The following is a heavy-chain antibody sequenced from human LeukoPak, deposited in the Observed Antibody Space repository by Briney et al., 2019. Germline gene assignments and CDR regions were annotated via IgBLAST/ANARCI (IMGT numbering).Heavy chain of an antibody. J-gene: IGHJ4*02. CDR2: FDPEDGET. V-gene: IGHV1-24*01. Sequence: ASVKVSCKVSGYTLTELSMHWVRQAPGKGLEWMGGFDPEDGETIYAQKFQGRVTMTEDTSTDTAYMELSSLRSEDTAVYYCATDILLIGSSSWRFDYWGQGTLVTVCS. CDR1: GYTLTELS. D-gene: IGHD6-13*01. CDR3: ATDILLIGSSSWRFDY.